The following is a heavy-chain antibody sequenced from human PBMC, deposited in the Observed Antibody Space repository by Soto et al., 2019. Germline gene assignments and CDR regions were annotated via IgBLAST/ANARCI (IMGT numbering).Heavy chain of an antibody. J-gene: IGHJ6*02. Sequence: QVQLVESGGGVVQPGRSLRLSCAASGFTFSSYGMHWVRQAPGKGLEWVAVISYDGNNKYYADSVKGRFTISRDNSKNTLYLQMNSLRAEDTAVYYCAKDEVLVVAVARDYYGMDVWGHGTTVTVSS. CDR3: AKDEVLVVAVARDYYGMDV. CDR2: ISYDGNNK. D-gene: IGHD2-15*01. CDR1: GFTFSSYG. V-gene: IGHV3-30*18.